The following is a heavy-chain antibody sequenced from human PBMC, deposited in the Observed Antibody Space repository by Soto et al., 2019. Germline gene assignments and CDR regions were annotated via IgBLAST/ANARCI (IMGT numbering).Heavy chain of an antibody. CDR1: GCSLSNYY. J-gene: IGHJ5*02. Sequence: TLEILSLTCAVSGCSLSNYYWSWIRQPPGKGLEWIADINYIGTTNYNPSLKSRVNLSIDTSKNQFSLNLYSVTAADTAVYYCARDGASGRNWFGPWGQGTLVTVSS. CDR2: INYIGTT. V-gene: IGHV4-59*01. CDR3: ARDGASGRNWFGP. D-gene: IGHD3-16*01.